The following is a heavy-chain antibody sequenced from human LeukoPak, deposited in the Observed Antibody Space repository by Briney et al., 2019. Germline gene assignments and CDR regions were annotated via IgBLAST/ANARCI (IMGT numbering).Heavy chain of an antibody. CDR3: AGGSRPFFDF. J-gene: IGHJ4*02. CDR2: MYFTGST. D-gene: IGHD5-12*01. V-gene: IGHV4-4*07. Sequence: SETLSLTCIVSGGSISSYYWNWIRQSAGRGLEWVGRMYFTGSTNHNPSLKSRVTMSIDTSKNQFSLRLTSVTAADTALYFCAGGSRPFFDFWGQGILVTVSS. CDR1: GGSISSYY.